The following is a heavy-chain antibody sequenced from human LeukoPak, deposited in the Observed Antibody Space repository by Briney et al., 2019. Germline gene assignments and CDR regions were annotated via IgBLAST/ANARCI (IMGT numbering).Heavy chain of an antibody. J-gene: IGHJ5*02. V-gene: IGHV1-2*07. D-gene: IGHD6-6*01. CDR1: GYTFNHNY. CDR2: INPNNPAT. CDR3: ARVRDYSNSPFNWFDA. Sequence: ASVKVSCKASGYTFNHNYLQWVRQAPGQGLEWMGWINPNNPATHSSHKFQGRVTMTSDSSISTVYLEVNRLKPDDTAVYFCARVRDYSNSPFNWFDAWGQGTLVIVSS.